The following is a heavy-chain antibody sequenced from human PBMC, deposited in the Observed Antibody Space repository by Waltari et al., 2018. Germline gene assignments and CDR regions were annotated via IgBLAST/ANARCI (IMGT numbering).Heavy chain of an antibody. CDR3: AREEGDYMDV. CDR1: GFTFSSYS. CDR2: ISRSSSTI. J-gene: IGHJ6*03. Sequence: EVQLVESGGGLVQPGGSLRLSCAASGFTFSSYSMNWVRQAPGKGLEWVSYISRSSSTIDYADSVKGRFTISGDNAKNSLYLQMNSLRAEDTAVYYCAREEGDYMDVWGKGTTVTISS. V-gene: IGHV3-48*04.